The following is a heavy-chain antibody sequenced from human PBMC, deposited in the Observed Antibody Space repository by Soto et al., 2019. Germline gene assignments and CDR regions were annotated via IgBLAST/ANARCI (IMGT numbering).Heavy chain of an antibody. D-gene: IGHD6-6*01. J-gene: IGHJ4*02. V-gene: IGHV4-31*03. CDR3: ARDSSSRIDY. CDR1: GGSISSGGYY. Sequence: PSETLSLTCTVSGGSISSGGYYWSWIRQHPGKGLEWIGYIYYSGSTYYNPSLKSRVTISVDTSKNQFSLKLSSVTAADTAVYYCARDSSSRIDYWGQGTLVTVSS. CDR2: IYYSGST.